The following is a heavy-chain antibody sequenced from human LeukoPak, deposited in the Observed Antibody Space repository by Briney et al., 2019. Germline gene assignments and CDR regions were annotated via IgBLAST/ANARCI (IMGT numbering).Heavy chain of an antibody. V-gene: IGHV3-7*05. CDR2: IKEDGSEK. D-gene: IGHD2/OR15-2a*01. Sequence: GGSLRLSCAASGFSFRTYWMSWVRQAPGIGLEWVANIKEDGSEKYYVESVKGRFTISRDNSKNTLYLQMNSLRVADTAVYYCAKDGGGNSLFDYWGQGTLVSVSS. J-gene: IGHJ4*02. CDR3: AKDGGGNSLFDY. CDR1: GFSFRTYW.